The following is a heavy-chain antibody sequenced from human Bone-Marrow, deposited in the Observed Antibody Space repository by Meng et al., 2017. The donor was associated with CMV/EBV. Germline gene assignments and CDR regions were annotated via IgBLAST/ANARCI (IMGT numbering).Heavy chain of an antibody. Sequence: SVKVSCKASGGTFSSYAISWVRQAPGQGLEWMGGIIPIFGTANYAQKFQGRVTITTDESTSTAYMELSSLRSEDTAVYYCARTGGDYVWGSYPPSSDAFDIWGQGTVVTVSS. CDR1: GGTFSSYA. D-gene: IGHD3-16*02. CDR3: ARTGGDYVWGSYPPSSDAFDI. V-gene: IGHV1-69*05. J-gene: IGHJ3*02. CDR2: IIPIFGTA.